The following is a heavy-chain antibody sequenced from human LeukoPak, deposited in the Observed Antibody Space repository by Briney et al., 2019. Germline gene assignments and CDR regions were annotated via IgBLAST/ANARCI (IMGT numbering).Heavy chain of an antibody. CDR2: ANRDSSTT. CDR3: AKDLAVGTTPRVYAFDV. CDR1: GFTFYDYA. V-gene: IGHV3-9*01. D-gene: IGHD1-26*01. Sequence: KPGGSLRLSCAASGFTFYDYAMHWVRQVPGKGLEWVGGANRDSSTTAYGDSVRGRFTISRDKARNYLYLQMNSLRTEDTALYYCAKDLAVGTTPRVYAFDVWGQGTMVTVS. J-gene: IGHJ3*01.